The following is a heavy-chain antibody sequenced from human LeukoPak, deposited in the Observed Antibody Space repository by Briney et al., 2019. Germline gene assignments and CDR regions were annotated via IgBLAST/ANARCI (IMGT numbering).Heavy chain of an antibody. CDR1: GFTFSSYG. CDR2: IWYDGGNK. V-gene: IGHV3-33*06. CDR3: AKGLYDYVSSLDY. J-gene: IGHJ4*02. D-gene: IGHD3-16*01. Sequence: GGSLRLSCAASGFTFSSYGMHWVRQAPGKGLEWVAVIWYDGGNKYYADSVKGRFTISRDNSKNTLYLQMNSLRAEDTALYYCAKGLYDYVSSLDYWGQGTLVTVSS.